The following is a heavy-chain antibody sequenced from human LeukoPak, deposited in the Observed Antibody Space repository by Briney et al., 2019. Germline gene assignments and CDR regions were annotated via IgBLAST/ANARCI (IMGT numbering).Heavy chain of an antibody. CDR2: ITASSTAI. CDR1: GFTFNTYT. J-gene: IGHJ4*02. V-gene: IGHV3-21*01. D-gene: IGHD3-9*01. Sequence: GGSLRLPCAASGFTFNTYTMNWVRQAPGKGLEWVSSITASSTAIYSADSVKGRFTISRDNAKNFLYLQMNSLRAEDTAVYYCARTYYDILTGYNPYFDCWGQGILVTVSS. CDR3: ARTYYDILTGYNPYFDC.